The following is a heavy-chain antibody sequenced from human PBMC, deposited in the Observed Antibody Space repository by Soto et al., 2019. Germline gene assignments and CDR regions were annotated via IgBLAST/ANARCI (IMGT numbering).Heavy chain of an antibody. D-gene: IGHD6-13*01. CDR3: ARARRYSSSWLDY. CDR1: GGSISSGGYY. Sequence: SETLSLTCTVSGGSISSGGYYWSWIRQHPGKGLEWIGYIYYSGSTYYNPSLKSRVTISVDTSKNQFSLKLSSVTAADTAVYYCARARRYSSSWLDYWGQGTLVTVSS. V-gene: IGHV4-31*03. CDR2: IYYSGST. J-gene: IGHJ4*02.